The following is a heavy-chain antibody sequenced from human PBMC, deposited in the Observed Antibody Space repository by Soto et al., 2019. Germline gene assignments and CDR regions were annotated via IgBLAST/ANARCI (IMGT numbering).Heavy chain of an antibody. V-gene: IGHV5-10-1*01. CDR2: IDPSDSYT. CDR3: TTTGLFGEVCRNGYYGMDD. Sequence: PGESLKISCKGSGYSFTSYWISWVRQMPVKGLEWMGRIDPSDSYTNYSPSFQGHVTISADKSISTAYLQWSSLKASDTAMYYCTTTGLFGEVCRNGYYGMDDWGQASTVAVPS. D-gene: IGHD3-10*02. CDR1: GYSFTSYW. J-gene: IGHJ6*02.